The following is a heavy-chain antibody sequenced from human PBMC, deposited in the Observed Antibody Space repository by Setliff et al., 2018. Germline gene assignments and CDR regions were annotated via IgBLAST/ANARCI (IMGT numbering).Heavy chain of an antibody. V-gene: IGHV4-38-2*01. D-gene: IGHD7-27*01. CDR2: LFDGGSA. CDR1: GYSISNGFY. Sequence: PSETLSLTCAVSGYSISNGFYWGWIRQSPVKGLEWIGSLFDGGSAYYSPSLKSRASISLDASKNQFAPKLTSATAADTAVYYCARVTNWGLDLRFDPWGQGILVTVSS. CDR3: ARVTNWGLDLRFDP. J-gene: IGHJ5*02.